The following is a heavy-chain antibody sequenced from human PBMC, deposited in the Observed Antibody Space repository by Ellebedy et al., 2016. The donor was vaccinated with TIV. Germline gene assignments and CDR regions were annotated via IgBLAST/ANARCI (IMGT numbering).Heavy chain of an antibody. CDR2: IYPGDSDT. CDR3: AREGGRGELLYNWFDP. CDR1: GYSFTSQW. V-gene: IGHV5-51*01. J-gene: IGHJ5*02. D-gene: IGHD1-26*01. Sequence: GESLKISCKGSGYSFTSQWIGWVRQMPGKGLEWMGIIYPGDSDTRYSPSFQGQVTISADKSISTAYLQWSSLKASDTAMYYCAREGGRGELLYNWFDPWGQGTLVTVSS.